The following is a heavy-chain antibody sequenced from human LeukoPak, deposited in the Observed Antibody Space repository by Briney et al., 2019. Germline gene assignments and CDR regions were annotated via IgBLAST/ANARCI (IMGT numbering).Heavy chain of an antibody. D-gene: IGHD3-16*01. Sequence: GGSLRLSCAASGFTFSSYAMRWVRQAPGKGLEWVSGIIDSGESTYYANFAKGRFTISRDNSNNTLYLQMTSLRAEDTAVYYCAKLGGQELHNYYVAVCGKGPTVAVSS. CDR2: IIDSGEST. V-gene: IGHV3-23*01. CDR3: AKLGGQELHNYYVAV. J-gene: IGHJ6*03. CDR1: GFTFSSYA.